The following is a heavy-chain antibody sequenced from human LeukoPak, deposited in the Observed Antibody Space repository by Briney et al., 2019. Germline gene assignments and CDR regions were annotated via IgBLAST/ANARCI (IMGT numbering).Heavy chain of an antibody. Sequence: PSETLSLTCTVSGGSISSYYWSWIRQPPGKGLEWIGYIYYSGSTNYNPSLKSRVTISVDTSKNQFSLKLSSVTAADTAVYYCARVNPLNYYYGMDVWGQGTTVTVSS. J-gene: IGHJ6*02. CDR1: GGSISSYY. CDR3: ARVNPLNYYYGMDV. CDR2: IYYSGST. V-gene: IGHV4-59*01.